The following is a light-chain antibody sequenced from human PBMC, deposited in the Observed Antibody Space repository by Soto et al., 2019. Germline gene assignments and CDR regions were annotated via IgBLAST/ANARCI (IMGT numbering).Light chain of an antibody. CDR1: TSNLGGNT. J-gene: IGLJ1*01. V-gene: IGLV1-44*01. CDR3: AAWDDSLSGYV. Sequence: QSVLTQPPSVSGTPGHKVSISCSGSTSNLGGNTVNWYQQLPGTAPKLLIYSNNQRHSGVPDRFSGSKSGTSASLAISGLRSEDEADYYCAAWDDSLSGYVFGTGTQLTVL. CDR2: SNN.